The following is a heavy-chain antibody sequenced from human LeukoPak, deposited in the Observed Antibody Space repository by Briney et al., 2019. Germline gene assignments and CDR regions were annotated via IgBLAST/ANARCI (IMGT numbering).Heavy chain of an antibody. Sequence: GGSLRLSCAASGFTFSSYGMHWVRQAPSKGLEWVAFIHYDGTNQYYADSVKGRFTISRDNFKNTLYLQMNSLRVEDTALYYCVNSGFDPWGQGTLVTVSS. CDR1: GFTFSSYG. J-gene: IGHJ5*02. CDR2: IHYDGTNQ. D-gene: IGHD3-10*01. V-gene: IGHV3-30*02. CDR3: VNSGFDP.